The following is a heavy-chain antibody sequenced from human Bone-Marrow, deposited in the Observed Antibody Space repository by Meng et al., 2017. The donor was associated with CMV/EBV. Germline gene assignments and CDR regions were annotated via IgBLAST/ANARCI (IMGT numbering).Heavy chain of an antibody. J-gene: IGHJ6*02. D-gene: IGHD6-13*01. CDR2: ISYDGSNK. V-gene: IGHV3-30*03. CDR1: GFTFSSYC. Sequence: GESLKISCAASGFTFSSYCMSWVRQAPGKGLEWVAVISYDGSNKYYADSVKGRFTISRDNSKNTLYLQMNSLRAEDTAVYYCARDVAAAPGGYYYYGMDVWGQGTTVTVSS. CDR3: ARDVAAAPGGYYYYGMDV.